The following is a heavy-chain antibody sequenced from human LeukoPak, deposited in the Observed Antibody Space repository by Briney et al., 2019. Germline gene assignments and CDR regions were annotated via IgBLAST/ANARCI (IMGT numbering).Heavy chain of an antibody. V-gene: IGHV3-9*01. Sequence: GGSLRLSCAASGFTFDDYAMHWVRQAPGKGLEWVSGISWNSGSIGYADSVKGRFTISRDNAKNSLYLQMNSLRAEDTALYYCAKGYYYGSGSYYNKDYYYYGMDVWGQGTTVTVSS. CDR3: AKGYYYGSGSYYNKDYYYYGMDV. CDR1: GFTFDDYA. D-gene: IGHD3-10*01. J-gene: IGHJ6*02. CDR2: ISWNSGSI.